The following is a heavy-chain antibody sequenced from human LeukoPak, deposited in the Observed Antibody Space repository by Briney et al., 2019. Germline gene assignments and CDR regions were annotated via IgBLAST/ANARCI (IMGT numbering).Heavy chain of an antibody. CDR2: IYYSGST. Sequence: SEALSLTCTVSGGSISSYYWSWIRQPPGKGLEWIGYIYYSGSTNYNPSLKSRVTISVDTSKNQFSLKLRSVTAADTAVYYCARDRYYYDSSGYSLFDYWGQGTLVTVSS. CDR3: ARDRYYYDSSGYSLFDY. D-gene: IGHD3-22*01. J-gene: IGHJ4*02. V-gene: IGHV4-59*01. CDR1: GGSISSYY.